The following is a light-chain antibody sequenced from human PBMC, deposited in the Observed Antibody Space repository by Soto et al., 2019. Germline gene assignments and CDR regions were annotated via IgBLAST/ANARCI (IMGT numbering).Light chain of an antibody. J-gene: IGKJ1*01. CDR1: QSISSY. V-gene: IGKV1-39*01. CDR2: ASS. Sequence: DIEMTQSPSSLSASVGDRVTITCRASQSISSYLKCYQQKPENAPNLLFYASSTLQSGVPSRISAYGCETDFTLIISNLQAEDFATYYCQQSYTTPRTFGQGTKVEVK. CDR3: QQSYTTPRT.